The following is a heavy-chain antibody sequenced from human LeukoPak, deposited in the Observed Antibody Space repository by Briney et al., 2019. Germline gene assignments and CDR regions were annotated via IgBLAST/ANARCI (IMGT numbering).Heavy chain of an antibody. D-gene: IGHD3-3*01. CDR2: IYYSGST. CDR3: ARGRFLEWRNHYYGMDV. Sequence: SETLSLTCTVSGGSISSGDYYWSWIRQPPGKGLEWIGYIYYSGSTYYNPSLKSRVTISVDTSKNQFSLKLSSVTAADTAVYYCARGRFLEWRNHYYGMDVWGQGTTVTVSS. CDR1: GGSISSGDYY. V-gene: IGHV4-30-4*01. J-gene: IGHJ6*02.